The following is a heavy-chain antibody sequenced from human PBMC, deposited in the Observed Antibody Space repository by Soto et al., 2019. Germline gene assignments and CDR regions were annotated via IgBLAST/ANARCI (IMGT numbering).Heavy chain of an antibody. Sequence: LRLSCAASGFTFSSYAMSWVRQAPGKGLEWVSAISGSGGSTYYADSVKGRFTISRDNSKNTLYLQMNSLRAEDTAVYYCAKGGGRGYSYGYGYWGQGTLVTVSS. V-gene: IGHV3-23*01. D-gene: IGHD5-18*01. CDR3: AKGGGRGYSYGYGY. J-gene: IGHJ4*02. CDR1: GFTFSSYA. CDR2: ISGSGGST.